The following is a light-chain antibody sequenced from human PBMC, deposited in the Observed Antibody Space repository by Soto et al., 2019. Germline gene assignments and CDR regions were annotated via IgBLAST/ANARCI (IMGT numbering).Light chain of an antibody. J-gene: IGKJ3*01. CDR3: QQYSNSPPEFT. Sequence: EIVLTQSPGTLSVSPGERVTLSCRVSQSVSSNYLAWYQQRPGQAPRLLIFGASYRATGIPDRFSGSGSGTDFTLTISRLEPEDFAVYYCQQYSNSPPEFTFGPGTKVDSK. CDR2: GAS. V-gene: IGKV3-20*01. CDR1: QSVSSNY.